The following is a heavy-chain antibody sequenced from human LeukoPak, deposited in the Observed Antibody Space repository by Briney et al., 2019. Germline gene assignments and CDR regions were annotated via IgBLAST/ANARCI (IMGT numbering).Heavy chain of an antibody. Sequence: SETLSLTCSVSGYSITSGYYWGWIRQPPGKGLEWIGTIYHSGSTSYNPSLKSRVTLSVDTSKNQFSLRLSSVTAADTAVYYCATSTVRTGFWGQGTLVTVSS. D-gene: IGHD4-17*01. CDR3: ATSTVRTGF. J-gene: IGHJ4*02. CDR1: GYSITSGYY. CDR2: IYHSGST. V-gene: IGHV4-38-2*01.